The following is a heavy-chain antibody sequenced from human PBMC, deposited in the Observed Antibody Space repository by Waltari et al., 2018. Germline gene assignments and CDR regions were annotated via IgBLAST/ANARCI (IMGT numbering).Heavy chain of an antibody. V-gene: IGHV3-13*01. J-gene: IGHJ4*02. Sequence: EVQLVESGGGLVQPGGSMRLSCAASGFTFSSSDMHWVRQATGKGLEWVSAIGTAGDTYYPGSVKGRFTISRENAKNSLYLQMNSLRAGDTAVYYCARAVAGTLFDYWGQGTLVTVSS. CDR2: IGTAGDT. CDR3: ARAVAGTLFDY. CDR1: GFTFSSSD. D-gene: IGHD6-19*01.